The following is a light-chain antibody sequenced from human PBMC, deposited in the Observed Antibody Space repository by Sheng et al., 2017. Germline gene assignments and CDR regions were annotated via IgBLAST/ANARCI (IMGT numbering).Light chain of an antibody. CDR1: QSVSTY. J-gene: IGKJ4*01. V-gene: IGKV3-11*01. Sequence: EIVLTQSPATLSLSPGERATLSCRASQSVSTYLAWYQQRPGQAPRLLIYDASNRATGIPARFSGSGSGADFTLTISSLEPEDFAVYYCQHCQLATSTFG. CDR2: DAS. CDR3: QHCQLATST.